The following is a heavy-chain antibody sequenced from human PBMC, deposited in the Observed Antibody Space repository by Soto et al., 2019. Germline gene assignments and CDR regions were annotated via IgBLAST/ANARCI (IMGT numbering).Heavy chain of an antibody. CDR1: GGSFSGYY. CDR2: INHSGST. V-gene: IGHV4-34*01. D-gene: IGHD6-19*01. J-gene: IGHJ4*02. Sequence: SETLSVTCAVYGGSFSGYYWSWIRQPPGKGLEWIGEINHSGSTNYNPSLKSRVTISVDTSKNQFSLKPSSVTAADTAVYYCARGFGVAVAGTGTDYWGQGTLVTVSS. CDR3: ARGFGVAVAGTGTDY.